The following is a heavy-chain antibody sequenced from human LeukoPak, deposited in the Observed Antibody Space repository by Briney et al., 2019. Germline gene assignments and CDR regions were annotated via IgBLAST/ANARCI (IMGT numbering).Heavy chain of an antibody. CDR3: ARTLTGGRGGYFDY. Sequence: ASVKVSCKASGSTFTGYYIHWVRHAPGQGLVWMGWIIPNSGGTNYAQNFQGRVTMTRDTSISTAYMELTSLRSDDTALYYCARTLTGGRGGYFDYWGQGTLVTVSS. J-gene: IGHJ4*02. V-gene: IGHV1-2*02. CDR2: IIPNSGGT. CDR1: GSTFTGYY. D-gene: IGHD3-9*01.